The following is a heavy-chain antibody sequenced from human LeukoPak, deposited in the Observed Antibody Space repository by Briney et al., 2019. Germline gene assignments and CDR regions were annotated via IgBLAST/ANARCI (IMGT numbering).Heavy chain of an antibody. D-gene: IGHD3-16*01. J-gene: IGHJ4*02. CDR1: GFTVSGTH. CDR3: AKDEATSGGGLAS. CDR2: MYTGGTT. Sequence: GGSLRLSGAASGFTVSGTHMSWVRQAPGKGLEWVSAMYTGGTTYYADSVKGRFTISRDNSRNTLFLHMSSLRADDTAVYYCAKDEATSGGGLASWGQGTLVTVSS. V-gene: IGHV3-53*01.